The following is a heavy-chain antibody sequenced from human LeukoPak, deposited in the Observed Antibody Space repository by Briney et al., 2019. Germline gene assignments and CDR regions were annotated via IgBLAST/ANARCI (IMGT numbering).Heavy chain of an antibody. D-gene: IGHD3-22*01. CDR1: GFTFSSYW. CDR2: IKQDGSGK. CDR3: ARGRDYYDSSGYYPTDY. J-gene: IGHJ4*02. Sequence: GGSLRLSCAASGFTFSSYWMSWVRQAPGKGLEWVANIKQDGSGKYYVDSVKGRFTISRDNAKNSLYLQMNSLRAEDTAVYYCARGRDYYDSSGYYPTDYWGQGTLVTVSS. V-gene: IGHV3-7*01.